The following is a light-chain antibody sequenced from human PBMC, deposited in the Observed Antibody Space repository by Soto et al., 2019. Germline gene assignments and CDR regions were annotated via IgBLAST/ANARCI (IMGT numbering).Light chain of an antibody. CDR2: EVS. V-gene: IGLV2-14*01. Sequence: QSVLTQPASVSGSPGQSITIPCTGASSDVGGYNYVSWYQQHPGKAPKLMIYEVSNRPSGVSSRFSGSKSGNTASLTISGLQSEDEADYYCSSYTDSRTYVFGTGTKVTVL. CDR3: SSYTDSRTYV. CDR1: SSDVGGYNY. J-gene: IGLJ1*01.